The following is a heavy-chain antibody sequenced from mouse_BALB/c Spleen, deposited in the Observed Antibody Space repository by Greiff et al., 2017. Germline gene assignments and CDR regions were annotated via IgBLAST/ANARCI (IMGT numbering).Heavy chain of an antibody. J-gene: IGHJ4*01. CDR1: GFSLSTYGIG. CDR3: ARIHYYGSTGDAMDY. CDR2: IWWNDNK. V-gene: IGHV8-11*01. Sequence: QVTLKESGPGILQPSQTLSLTCSFSGFSLSTYGIGVGWLRQPSGKGLEWLAHIWWNDNKYYNTALKSRLTISKDTSNNQVFLKIASVDTADTATYYCARIHYYGSTGDAMDYWGQGTSVTVSS. D-gene: IGHD1-1*01.